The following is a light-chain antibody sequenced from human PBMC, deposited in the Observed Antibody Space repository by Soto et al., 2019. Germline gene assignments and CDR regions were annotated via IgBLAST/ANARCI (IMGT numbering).Light chain of an antibody. CDR1: SSNIGAGFD. CDR2: SDV. CDR3: QSYDSGVSASV. J-gene: IGLJ2*01. V-gene: IGLV1-40*01. Sequence: QSVLTQPPSVSGAPGQRVSISCSGSSSNIGAGFDVHWYQQFPGAAPKLLIYSDVNWPSGVPYRFSASKSGTSASLTITGLQTEDEAHYYCQSYDSGVSASVFGGGTKLTVL.